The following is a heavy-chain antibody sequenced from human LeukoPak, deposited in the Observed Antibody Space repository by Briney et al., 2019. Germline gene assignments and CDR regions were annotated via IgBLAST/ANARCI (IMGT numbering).Heavy chain of an antibody. D-gene: IGHD3-16*01. CDR2: TYSGGNT. Sequence: PGGSLRLSCAASGFTVSSSHMTWVRQTPGKGLVWVSVTYSGGNTDYADSVKGRFTISRDNSKNTLYLQMNSLRAEDTAVYYCARDWGPESGLDIWGQGTMVTVSS. J-gene: IGHJ3*02. CDR3: ARDWGPESGLDI. CDR1: GFTVSSSH. V-gene: IGHV3-53*01.